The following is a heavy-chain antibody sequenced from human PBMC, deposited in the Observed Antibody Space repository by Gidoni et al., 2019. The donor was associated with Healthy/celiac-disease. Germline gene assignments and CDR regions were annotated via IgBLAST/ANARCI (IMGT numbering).Heavy chain of an antibody. V-gene: IGHV3-9*01. D-gene: IGHD2-15*01. Sequence: EVQLVESGGGLVQPGRSLRLSCAASGFTFDDYALHWVRQAPGKGLEWVSGISWNSGSIGYADSVKGRFTISRDNAKNSLYLQMNRLRAEDTALYYCAKDICSGGSCYYYYGMDVWGQGTTVTVSS. CDR1: GFTFDDYA. J-gene: IGHJ6*02. CDR3: AKDICSGGSCYYYYGMDV. CDR2: ISWNSGSI.